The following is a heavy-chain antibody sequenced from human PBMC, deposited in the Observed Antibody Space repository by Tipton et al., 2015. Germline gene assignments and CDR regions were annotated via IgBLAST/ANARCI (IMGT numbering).Heavy chain of an antibody. CDR2: IIPIFGTT. J-gene: IGHJ4*02. CDR1: GYIFTSYG. V-gene: IGHV1-69*13. D-gene: IGHD3-10*01. Sequence: QSGAEVKKPGASVKVSCKASGYIFTSYGISWVRQAPGQGLEWMGTIIPIFGTTNYAQKFQGRVTITADESTSTAYMELSSLRSEDTAVYYCARDQYFGSGSLIGRFDYWGQGTLVTVSS. CDR3: ARDQYFGSGSLIGRFDY.